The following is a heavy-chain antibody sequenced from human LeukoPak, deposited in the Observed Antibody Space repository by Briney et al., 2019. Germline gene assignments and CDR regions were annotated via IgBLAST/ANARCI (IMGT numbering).Heavy chain of an antibody. CDR1: GYTLIELS. CDR3: ARGGFRIVVVPAGPGGWFDP. Sequence: ASVKVSRKVSGYTLIELSMHWVRQAPGKGLEWMGGFDPEDGETIYAQKFQGRVTMTEDTSTDTAYMELSSLRSEDTAVYYCARGGFRIVVVPAGPGGWFDPWGQGTLVTVSS. CDR2: FDPEDGET. V-gene: IGHV1-24*01. D-gene: IGHD2-2*01. J-gene: IGHJ5*02.